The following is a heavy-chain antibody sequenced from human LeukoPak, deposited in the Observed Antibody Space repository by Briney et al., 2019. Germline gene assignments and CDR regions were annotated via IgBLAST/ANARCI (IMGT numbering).Heavy chain of an antibody. V-gene: IGHV1-2*02. CDR3: VGPRGYKTAFDI. Sequence: ASVKVSCKASGGTFSNYAFSWVRQAPGQGLEWMGWINPNSGGTNYAQKFQGRVTMTRDTSISTASMELSRLRSDDTAVYYCVGPRGYKTAFDIWGQGTMVTVSS. J-gene: IGHJ3*02. CDR1: GGTFSNYA. CDR2: INPNSGGT. D-gene: IGHD5-24*01.